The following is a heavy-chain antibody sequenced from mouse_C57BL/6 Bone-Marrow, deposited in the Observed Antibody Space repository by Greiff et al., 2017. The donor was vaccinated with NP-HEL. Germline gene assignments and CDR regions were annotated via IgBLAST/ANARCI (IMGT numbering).Heavy chain of an antibody. Sequence: EVQRVESGGGLVKPGGSLKLSCAASGFTFSDYGMHWVRQAPEKGLEWVAYISSGSSTIYYADTVKGRFTISRDNAKNTLLLQMTSLRAEDTAMYYCARNYYGSSYDDYWGQGTTLTVSS. CDR2: ISSGSSTI. J-gene: IGHJ2*01. D-gene: IGHD1-1*01. V-gene: IGHV5-17*01. CDR3: ARNYYGSSYDDY. CDR1: GFTFSDYG.